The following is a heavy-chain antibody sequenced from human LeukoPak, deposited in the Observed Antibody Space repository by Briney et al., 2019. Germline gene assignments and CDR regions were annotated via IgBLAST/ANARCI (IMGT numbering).Heavy chain of an antibody. J-gene: IGHJ4*02. CDR2: ITWDGGST. CDR3: ARERGRVIDY. Sequence: PGGPLRLSCAASGFTYEGYRMHGVRPVPGKGRQWVSLITWDGGSTFYADAGKGRFSNSRDNSKKSLSLQMYGLTAEDTALYHCARERGRVIDYWGQGTLVTVSS. V-gene: IGHV3-43*01. CDR1: GFTYEGYR. D-gene: IGHD1-26*01.